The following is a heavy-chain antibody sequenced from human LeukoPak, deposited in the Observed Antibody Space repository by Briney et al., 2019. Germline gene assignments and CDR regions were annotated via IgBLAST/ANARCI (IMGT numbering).Heavy chain of an antibody. J-gene: IGHJ4*02. V-gene: IGHV3-48*03. CDR1: GFTFSSYE. D-gene: IGHD3-10*01. Sequence: PGGSLRLSCAASGFTFSSYEMNWVRQAPGKGLEWVSYISSSGSTIYYADSVKGRFSISRDNAKNSLYLQVNSLRVEDTAVYYCARGPMFRGVIIRRSKSGYFDYRGQGTLVTVSS. CDR2: ISSSGSTI. CDR3: ARGPMFRGVIIRRSKSGYFDY.